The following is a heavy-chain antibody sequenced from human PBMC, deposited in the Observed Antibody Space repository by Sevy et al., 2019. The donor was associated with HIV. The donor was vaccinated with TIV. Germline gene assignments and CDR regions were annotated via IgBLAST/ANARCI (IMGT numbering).Heavy chain of an antibody. J-gene: IGHJ4*02. CDR3: ARVARFLEWLFRDSTPPHYFDY. V-gene: IGHV4-38-2*02. CDR1: GYSISSGYY. D-gene: IGHD3-3*01. Sequence: SETLSLTCTVSGYSISSGYYWGWIRQPPGKGLEWIGSLYHSGSTYYNPSLQSRVTISVDTSKNQFSLNLSPVTAADTAVYFCARVARFLEWLFRDSTPPHYFDYWGQGTLVTVSS. CDR2: LYHSGST.